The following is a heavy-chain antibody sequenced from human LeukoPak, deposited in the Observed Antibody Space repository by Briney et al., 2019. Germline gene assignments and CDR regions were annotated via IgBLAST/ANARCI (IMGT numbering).Heavy chain of an antibody. CDR2: IKQDGSEK. Sequence: PGGSLRLSCAVSGFTFSSYWMSWVHQPPAKGLDWVANIKQDGSEKYYVASVKGRFTISRDNAKNSIYLQMNSLRAEDTAVYYCARDDDTSGYYDGYFDYWGQGTLVTVSS. CDR3: ARDDDTSGYYDGYFDY. J-gene: IGHJ4*02. V-gene: IGHV3-7*04. CDR1: GFTFSSYW. D-gene: IGHD3-22*01.